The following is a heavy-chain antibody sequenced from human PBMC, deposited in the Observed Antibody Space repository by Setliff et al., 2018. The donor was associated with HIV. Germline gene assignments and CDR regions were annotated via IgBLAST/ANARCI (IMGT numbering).Heavy chain of an antibody. CDR3: TRHSTDPWSLLDY. V-gene: IGHV3-73*01. CDR1: GFTFSGSA. CDR2: IRSKGYGSAT. J-gene: IGHJ4*02. D-gene: IGHD1-1*01. Sequence: GSLRLSCAASGFTFSGSAMHWVRQASGKGLEWVGRIRSKGYGSATAYAASVRGRFTISRDDSKNTAYLQMDSLKTEDTAVYYCTRHSTDPWSLLDYWGQGTLVTVSS.